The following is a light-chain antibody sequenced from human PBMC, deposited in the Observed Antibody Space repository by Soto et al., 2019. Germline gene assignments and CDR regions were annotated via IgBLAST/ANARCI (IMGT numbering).Light chain of an antibody. J-gene: IGKJ5*01. V-gene: IGKV1-13*02. CDR1: QDIRGA. CDR2: DVS. Sequence: AIQVTHSPSSLSASVGDRVTITCRASQDIRGALAWYQQKPGKAPKLLIYDVSTLESGVPSRFSGSGSGTEFTLTITSLQPEDFGTYYCQQFNSYPITFGQGTRLEIK. CDR3: QQFNSYPIT.